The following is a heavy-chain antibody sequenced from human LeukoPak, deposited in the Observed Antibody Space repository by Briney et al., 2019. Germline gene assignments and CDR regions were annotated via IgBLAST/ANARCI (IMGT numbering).Heavy chain of an antibody. CDR1: GYTFTGYY. CDR2: INPNSGGT. CDR3: ARDHRVGRYFDWLLTEKSYYFDY. D-gene: IGHD3-9*01. J-gene: IGHJ4*02. V-gene: IGHV1-2*02. Sequence: ASVKVSCKASGYTFTGYYMHWVRQAPGQGLEWMGWINPNSGGTNYAQKFQGRVTMTRDTSISTAYMELSRLRSDDTAVYYCARDHRVGRYFDWLLTEKSYYFDYWGQGTLVTVSS.